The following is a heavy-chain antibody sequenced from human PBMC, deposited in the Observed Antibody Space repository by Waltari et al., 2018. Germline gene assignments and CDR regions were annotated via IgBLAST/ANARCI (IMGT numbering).Heavy chain of an antibody. CDR2: INADGRAT. Sequence: EVQLVESGGGLVQPGGSLRLSCAASGFTFSAYRMHWVRQAPGKGLVWGSIINADGRATLYADSVKGRFTMSRDKAKDTLYLQMNSLRGEETAVYYCAIQISGVVFWGQGTLVTVSS. V-gene: IGHV3-74*01. CDR1: GFTFSAYR. CDR3: AIQISGVVF. D-gene: IGHD3-3*01. J-gene: IGHJ4*02.